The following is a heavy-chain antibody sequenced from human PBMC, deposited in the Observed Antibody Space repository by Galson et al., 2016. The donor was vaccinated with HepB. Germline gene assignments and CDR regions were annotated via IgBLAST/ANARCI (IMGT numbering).Heavy chain of an antibody. V-gene: IGHV1-8*01. CDR2: MNPKTGNT. CDR3: ARNFGDYIDY. CDR1: GYTFTTYD. D-gene: IGHD3-10*01. J-gene: IGHJ4*02. Sequence: QSGAEVKKPGESLKVSCKASGYTFTTYDVNWVRQAPGQGLEWMGWMNPKTGNTGYAQIFQGRVTMTRDTSMSTAYMELFSLRSADTAVYYCARNFGDYIDYWGQGTLVTVSS.